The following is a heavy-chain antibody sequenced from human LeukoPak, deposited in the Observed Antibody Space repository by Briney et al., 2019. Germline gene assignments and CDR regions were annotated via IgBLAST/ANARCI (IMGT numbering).Heavy chain of an antibody. V-gene: IGHV4-34*01. Sequence: SETLSLTCAVYGGSVSGYYWSWIRQPPRKGLEWIGGISHRGRTHYNPPLKRRLPMSVDTSTTQFALEVDSVTAADTAVYYCARGTRGNWNYPFDYWGQGTLVTVSS. J-gene: IGHJ4*02. CDR3: ARGTRGNWNYPFDY. CDR1: GGSVSGYY. CDR2: ISHRGRT. D-gene: IGHD1-7*01.